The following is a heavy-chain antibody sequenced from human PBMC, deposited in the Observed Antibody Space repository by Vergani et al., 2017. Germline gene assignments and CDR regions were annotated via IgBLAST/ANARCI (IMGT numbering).Heavy chain of an antibody. CDR2: VYYSGST. CDR1: GGSISSYY. Sequence: QVQLQESGPGLVKPSETLFLTCTVSGGSISSYYWSWIRQPPGKGLELIGYVYYSGSTNYNPSLKSRVAISVDTSKNQFSLKLSSVTAADTAVYYCARLNGYCTNGVCYPLFDSWGQGTLITVSS. V-gene: IGHV4-59*01. J-gene: IGHJ4*02. CDR3: ARLNGYCTNGVCYPLFDS. D-gene: IGHD2-8*01.